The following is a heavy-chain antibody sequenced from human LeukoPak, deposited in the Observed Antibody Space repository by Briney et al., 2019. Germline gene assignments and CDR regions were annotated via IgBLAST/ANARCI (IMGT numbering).Heavy chain of an antibody. CDR1: GGSISSYY. V-gene: IGHV4-59*01. CDR2: IYYSGST. J-gene: IGHJ6*02. Sequence: SETLSLTCTVSGGSISSYYWSWIRQPPGKGLEWIGYIYYSGSTNYNPSLKSRVTISVDTSKNQFSLGLSSVTAADAAVYFCARYCSGGSWCGLDVWGQGTTVTVSS. CDR3: ARYCSGGSWCGLDV. D-gene: IGHD2-15*01.